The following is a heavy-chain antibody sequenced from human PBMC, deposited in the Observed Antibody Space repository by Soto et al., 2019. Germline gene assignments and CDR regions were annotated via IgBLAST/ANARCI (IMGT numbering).Heavy chain of an antibody. CDR1: GGSISSSNYF. V-gene: IGHV4-39*01. CDR3: ARHGERTIRSLNWGEP. CDR2: MYYSGST. J-gene: IGHJ5*02. D-gene: IGHD4-17*01. Sequence: SETLSLTCTVSGGSISSSNYFWGWIRQPPGKGLEWIGSMYYSGSTYYNPSLKSRVTISVDTSKNQFSLKLSSVTAADTAMYYCARHGERTIRSLNWGEPWGQGTLVTVS.